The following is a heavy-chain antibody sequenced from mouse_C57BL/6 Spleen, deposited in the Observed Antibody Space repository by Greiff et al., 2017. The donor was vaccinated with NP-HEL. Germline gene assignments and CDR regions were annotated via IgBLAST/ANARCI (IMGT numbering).Heavy chain of an antibody. D-gene: IGHD1-1*01. J-gene: IGHJ2*01. CDR2: INPSTGGT. V-gene: IGHV1-42*01. CDR3: ARSPRGSPFDY. CDR1: GYSFTGYY. Sequence: VQLQQSGPELVKPGASVKITCKASGYSFTGYYMNWVKQSPEKSLEWIGEINPSTGGTTYNQKFKAKATLTVDKSSSTAYMQLKSLTSEDSAVYYCARSPRGSPFDYWGQGTTLTVSS.